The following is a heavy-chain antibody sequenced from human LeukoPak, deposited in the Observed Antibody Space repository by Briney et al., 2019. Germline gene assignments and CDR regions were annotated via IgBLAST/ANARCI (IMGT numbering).Heavy chain of an antibody. Sequence: GGSLRLSCAASGFTFSTYSMNWVRQASGKGLEWVSYISSSGSPIYYGDSVKGRFTISRDNAKNSLYLQMNSLRDEDTAVYFCARGRYTNSWYDYFDYWGQGTLVTVPS. V-gene: IGHV3-48*02. D-gene: IGHD6-13*01. J-gene: IGHJ4*02. CDR1: GFTFSTYS. CDR3: ARGRYTNSWYDYFDY. CDR2: ISSSGSPI.